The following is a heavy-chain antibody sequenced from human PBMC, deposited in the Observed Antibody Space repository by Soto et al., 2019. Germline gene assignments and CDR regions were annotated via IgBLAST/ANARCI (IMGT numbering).Heavy chain of an antibody. CDR1: GYTFSSYA. Sequence: QVQLVQSGAEVKKPGASVKVSCKASGYTFSSYAITWVRQAPGQGLEWMAWISAYSGNTNYAQKFQGRVTMTTDTSTNTAYMDLRSLSSDDTAVYYCARDSPPSDYWGQGTLVTVSS. J-gene: IGHJ4*02. CDR2: ISAYSGNT. V-gene: IGHV1-18*01. CDR3: ARDSPPSDY.